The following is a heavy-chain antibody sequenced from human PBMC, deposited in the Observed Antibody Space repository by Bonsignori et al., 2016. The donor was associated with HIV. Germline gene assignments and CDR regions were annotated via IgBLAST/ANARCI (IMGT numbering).Heavy chain of an antibody. D-gene: IGHD3-10*01. Sequence: QVQLQQWGAGLLKPSETLSLTCTVYGESFSGYYWSWIRQPPGKGLEWIGEINHRGSTNYNPSLKSRVIILVDTYKNQFSLNLSSVTAADTAFYYCARGRNITMVRGVPKRRNWFDPWGHGTLVTVSS. CDR2: INHRGST. J-gene: IGHJ5*02. CDR3: ARGRNITMVRGVPKRRNWFDP. V-gene: IGHV4-34*01. CDR1: GESFSGYY.